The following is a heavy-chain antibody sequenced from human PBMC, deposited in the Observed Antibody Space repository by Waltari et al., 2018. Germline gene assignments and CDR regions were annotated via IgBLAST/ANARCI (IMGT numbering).Heavy chain of an antibody. Sequence: QVQLVESGGGVVQPGRSLRLSCAASGFTFSSYGMHWVRQAPGTGLEWVAVIWYDGSNKYYADAVKGRFTISRDNSKNTLYLQMNSLRAEDTAVYYCARDGATYYDFWSGYPYGMDVWGQGTTVTVSS. CDR3: ARDGATYYDFWSGYPYGMDV. CDR1: GFTFSSYG. J-gene: IGHJ6*02. CDR2: IWYDGSNK. D-gene: IGHD3-3*01. V-gene: IGHV3-33*01.